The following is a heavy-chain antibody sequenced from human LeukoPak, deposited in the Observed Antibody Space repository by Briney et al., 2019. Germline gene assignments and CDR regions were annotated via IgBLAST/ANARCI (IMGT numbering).Heavy chain of an antibody. J-gene: IGHJ4*02. CDR1: GYTFTSYG. CDR2: ISAYNGNT. Sequence: ASVKVSCKASGYTFTSYGISWVRQAPGQGLEWMGWISAYNGNTNYAQKLQDRVTMTTDTSTSTAYMELRSLRSDDTAVYYCARSGVTIFGVVIMPFDYWGQGTLVTVSS. V-gene: IGHV1-18*01. CDR3: ARSGVTIFGVVIMPFDY. D-gene: IGHD3-3*01.